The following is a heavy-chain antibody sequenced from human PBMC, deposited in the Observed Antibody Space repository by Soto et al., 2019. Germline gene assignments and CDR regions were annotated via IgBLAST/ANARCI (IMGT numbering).Heavy chain of an antibody. V-gene: IGHV3-23*01. J-gene: IGHJ4*02. Sequence: EVRLLESGGGSVQPGGSLRLSCAGSGFTFGAYTMAWVRQAPGKGLEWVSGIKGNGDDTYYADSVKGRFTISRDISRNTLYLQMNSLRSDDTATYFCAKTGPVTAGIRFDYWGQGALVTVSS. CDR1: GFTFGAYT. CDR2: IKGNGDDT. CDR3: AKTGPVTAGIRFDY. D-gene: IGHD2-21*02.